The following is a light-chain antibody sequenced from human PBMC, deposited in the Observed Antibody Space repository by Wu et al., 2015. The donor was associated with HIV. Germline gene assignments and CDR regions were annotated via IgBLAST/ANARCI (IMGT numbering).Light chain of an antibody. CDR1: QSISSN. CDR3: QQYHNWLYN. Sequence: EIVMTQSPATLSVSPGERATLSCRASQSISSNLAWYQQKPGQAPRLLIYGASTRATGIPARFSGSGSGTEFTLTISSLQSEDFAVYYCQQYHNWLYNFGQGTKLEIK. V-gene: IGKV3-15*01. J-gene: IGKJ2*01. CDR2: GAS.